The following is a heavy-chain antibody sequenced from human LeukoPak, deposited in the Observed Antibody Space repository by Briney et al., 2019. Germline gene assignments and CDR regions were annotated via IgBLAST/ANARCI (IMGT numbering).Heavy chain of an antibody. CDR3: ARDPLVGIAVAGTVGY. J-gene: IGHJ4*02. V-gene: IGHV3-30-3*01. CDR1: GFTFSSYA. CDR2: ISYDGSNK. D-gene: IGHD6-19*01. Sequence: GGSLRLSCAASGFTFSSYAMHWVRQAPGKGLEWVAVISYDGSNKYYADSVKGRFTISRDNSKNTLYLQMNSLRAEDTAVYYCARDPLVGIAVAGTVGYWGQGTLVTVSS.